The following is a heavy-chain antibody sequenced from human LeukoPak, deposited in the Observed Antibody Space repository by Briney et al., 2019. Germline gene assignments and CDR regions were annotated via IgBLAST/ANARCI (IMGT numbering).Heavy chain of an antibody. J-gene: IGHJ4*02. D-gene: IGHD3-10*01. V-gene: IGHV3-48*03. CDR3: AKAYYGSGSPDY. CDR1: GFTFSSYE. CDR2: ISSSGSTI. Sequence: GGSLRLSCAASGFTFSSYEMNWVRQAPGKGLEWVSYISSSGSTIYYADSVKGRFTISRDNAKNSLYLQMNSLRADDTALYYCAKAYYGSGSPDYWGQGTLVTVSS.